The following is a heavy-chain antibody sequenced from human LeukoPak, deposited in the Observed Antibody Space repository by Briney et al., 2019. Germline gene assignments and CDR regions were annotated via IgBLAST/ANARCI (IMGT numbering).Heavy chain of an antibody. D-gene: IGHD5-18*01. CDR1: GGSISSYY. V-gene: IGHV4-59*04. Sequence: SETLSLTCTVSGGSISSYYWGWLRQPPGKGLEGIGHIFHNGNTYYNPSLTSRGTMSIDPSKKQFSLKLRTAPAADTAVYYCARIEDVTRGYNHAYYFDYWGQGTLVTVSS. CDR3: ARIEDVTRGYNHAYYFDY. CDR2: IFHNGNT. J-gene: IGHJ4*02.